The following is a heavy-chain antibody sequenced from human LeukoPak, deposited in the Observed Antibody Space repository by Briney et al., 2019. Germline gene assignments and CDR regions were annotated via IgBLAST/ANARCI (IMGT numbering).Heavy chain of an antibody. CDR3: AGDFWSGYRNWFDP. J-gene: IGHJ5*02. V-gene: IGHV1-69*13. D-gene: IGHD3-3*01. CDR2: LLSILETA. CDR1: GGTFSSYA. Sequence: AVKVSCRASGGTFSSYAISWVRQAPGQGVEWMGGLLSILETANSAQELQVRVTITADESTSTAYMELSSLGSEDTAVCYCAGDFWSGYRNWFDPWGQGTLVTVSS.